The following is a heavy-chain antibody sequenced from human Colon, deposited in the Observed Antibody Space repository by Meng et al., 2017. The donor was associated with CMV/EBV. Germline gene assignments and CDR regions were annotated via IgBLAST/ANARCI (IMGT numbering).Heavy chain of an antibody. CDR3: VRGSDFDN. CDR2: INGGIGLTT. CDR1: GFSASTNY. V-gene: IGHV3-53*01. J-gene: IGHJ4*02. D-gene: IGHD6-6*01. Sequence: GGSLRLSCVVSGFSASTNYMTWVRQAPGKGLEWVALINGGIGLTTYYGDSVKGRFTVSRDNSKNTLYLQMSSLRDDDTAMYYCVRGSDFDNWGQGTLVTVSS.